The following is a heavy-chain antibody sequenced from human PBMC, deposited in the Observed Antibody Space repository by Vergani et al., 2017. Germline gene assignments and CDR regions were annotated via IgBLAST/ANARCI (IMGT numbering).Heavy chain of an antibody. CDR2: ISWHSGSI. CDR1: GFTFDDYA. Sequence: EVQLVESGGGLVQPGRSLRLSCAASGFTFDDYAMHWVRQAPGKGLEWVSGISWHSGSIGYADSVKGRFTISRDNAKNSLYLQMNSLRAEDTALYYCAKETDGDYYMDGWGEGTAVAVSS. CDR3: AKETDGDYYMDG. J-gene: IGHJ6*03. D-gene: IGHD4-17*01. V-gene: IGHV3-9*01.